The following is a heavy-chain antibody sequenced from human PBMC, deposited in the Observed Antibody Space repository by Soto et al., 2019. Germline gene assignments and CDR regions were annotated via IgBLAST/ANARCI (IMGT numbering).Heavy chain of an antibody. Sequence: QVQLQESGPGLVKPSETLSLTCTVSGGSISSYYWSWIRQPAGKGLEWIGRIYTSGSTNYNPSLKSRVTMSVDTSKDQFSLKLSSVTAADTAVYYCARDHYYDSSGYYYFDYWGQGTLVTVSS. D-gene: IGHD3-22*01. CDR1: GGSISSYY. CDR3: ARDHYYDSSGYYYFDY. CDR2: IYTSGST. J-gene: IGHJ4*02. V-gene: IGHV4-4*07.